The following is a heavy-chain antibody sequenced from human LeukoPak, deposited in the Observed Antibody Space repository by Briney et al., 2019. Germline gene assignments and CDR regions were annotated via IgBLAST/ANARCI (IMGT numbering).Heavy chain of an antibody. CDR3: ARRRPDSSSWYRGMDV. D-gene: IGHD6-13*01. V-gene: IGHV4-59*08. J-gene: IGHJ6*02. CDR2: IYYSGST. CDR1: GGSISSYY. Sequence: SETLSLTCTVSGGSISSYYWSWIRQPPGKGLEWIGYIYYSGSTNYNPSLKSRVTISVDTSKNQFSLKLSSVTAADTAVYYCARRRPDSSSWYRGMDVWGQGTTVTVSS.